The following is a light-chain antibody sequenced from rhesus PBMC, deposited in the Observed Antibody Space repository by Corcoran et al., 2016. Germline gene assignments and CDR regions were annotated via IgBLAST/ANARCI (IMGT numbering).Light chain of an antibody. Sequence: DIQMTQSPSSLSASVGDRVTITCRASQGITNDLAWYQQKPGETPKLLIYEASTVQSGIPSRFSGSGSGTDFTLTINSPPPEDFATYYCQHYYTPPYSFGQGTKVEIK. CDR2: EAS. V-gene: IGKV1-25*01. J-gene: IGKJ2*01. CDR1: QGITND. CDR3: QHYYTPPYS.